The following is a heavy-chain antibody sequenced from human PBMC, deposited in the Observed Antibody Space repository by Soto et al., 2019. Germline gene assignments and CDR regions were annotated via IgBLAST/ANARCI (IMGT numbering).Heavy chain of an antibody. CDR1: GGTFSSYA. D-gene: IGHD2-2*01. Sequence: QVQLVQSGAEVKKPGSSVKVSCKASGGTFSSYAITWVRQAPGQGLEWMGGTIPLFGTPNYAQKFQGRVTINADKSTNTVYMELSGLRSEDTAVYDCARAAVGYQPTKYCGQGTLVTVSS. CDR2: TIPLFGTP. CDR3: ARAAVGYQPTKY. V-gene: IGHV1-69*06. J-gene: IGHJ4*02.